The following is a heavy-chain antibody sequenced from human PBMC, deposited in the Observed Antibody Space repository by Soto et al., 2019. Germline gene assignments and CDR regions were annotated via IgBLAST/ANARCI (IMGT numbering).Heavy chain of an antibody. J-gene: IGHJ6*02. CDR3: ARGGSLVRGVTPLEYGMDV. CDR2: MNPIFGTA. V-gene: IGHV1-69*13. D-gene: IGHD3-10*01. Sequence: SVKVSCKASGYTFTSYDINWVRQATGQGLEWMGWMNPIFGTANYAQKFQGRVTITADESTSTAYMELSSLRSEDTAVYYCARGGSLVRGVTPLEYGMDVWGQGTTVTVSS. CDR1: GYTFTSYD.